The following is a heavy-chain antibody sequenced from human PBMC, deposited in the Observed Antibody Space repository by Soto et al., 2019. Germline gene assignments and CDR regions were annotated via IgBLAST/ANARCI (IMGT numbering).Heavy chain of an antibody. CDR1: GYTFNNYG. CDR3: VRAMAPDHSDH. Sequence: QVQLVQSGAEVKQPGASVKVSCKASGYTFNNYGITWVRQAPGQGLEWMGWINAYNGHTNYAQKFQDRVAMTTDTSTSTVYMELRSLRSDDTAVIYCVRAMAPDHSDHWGQGTLVTVSS. V-gene: IGHV1-18*01. J-gene: IGHJ4*02. CDR2: INAYNGHT.